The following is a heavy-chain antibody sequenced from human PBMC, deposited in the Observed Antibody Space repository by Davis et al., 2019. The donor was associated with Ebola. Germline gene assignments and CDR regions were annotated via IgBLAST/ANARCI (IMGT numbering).Heavy chain of an antibody. D-gene: IGHD6-6*01. V-gene: IGHV1-69*04. CDR2: IIPSLRIG. J-gene: IGHJ5*02. CDR1: GYSFASYS. Sequence: SVKVSCKASGYSFASYSVTWVRQAPGQGLEWMGRIIPSLRIGTYAQKFQGRVSIIADKSANIVYMELSSLRSEDTATYYCARDGDIASRPFWFGPWGQGTLVTVSS. CDR3: ARDGDIASRPFWFGP.